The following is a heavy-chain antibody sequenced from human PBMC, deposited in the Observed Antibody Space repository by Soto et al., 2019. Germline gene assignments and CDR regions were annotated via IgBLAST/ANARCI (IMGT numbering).Heavy chain of an antibody. CDR1: GYTFTSYG. CDR3: ARGSPTTTPFDY. J-gene: IGHJ4*02. CDR2: IIPIFGTA. D-gene: IGHD1-1*01. V-gene: IGHV1-69*13. Sequence: SVKVSCKASGYTFTSYGISWVRQAPGQGLEWMGGIIPIFGTANYAQKFQGRVTITADESTSTAYMEVRRLTSDDTAVYYCARGSPTTTPFDYWGQGTLVTVSS.